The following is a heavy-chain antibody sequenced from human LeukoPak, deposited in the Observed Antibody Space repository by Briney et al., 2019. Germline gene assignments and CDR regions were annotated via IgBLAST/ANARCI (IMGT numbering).Heavy chain of an antibody. Sequence: ASVKVSCKXSGYTFTSYDINWVRQATGQGLEWMGWMNPNSGNTGYSQKFQGRVTMTRNTSISTAYMELSSLRSEDTAVYYCAISRYYYDSSGYYNSAEYFQHWGQGTLVTVSS. J-gene: IGHJ1*01. V-gene: IGHV1-8*01. CDR1: GYTFTSYD. D-gene: IGHD3-22*01. CDR2: MNPNSGNT. CDR3: AISRYYYDSSGYYNSAEYFQH.